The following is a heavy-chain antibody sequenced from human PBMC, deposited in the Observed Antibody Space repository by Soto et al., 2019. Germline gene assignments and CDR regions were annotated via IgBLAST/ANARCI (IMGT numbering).Heavy chain of an antibody. J-gene: IGHJ6*02. CDR2: ISSSSSYI. V-gene: IGHV3-21*01. CDR1: GFTFSSYS. Sequence: GGSLRLSCAASGFTFSSYSMNWVRQAPGKGLEWVSSISSSSSYIYYADSVKGRFTISRDNAKNSLYLQMNSLRAEDTAVYYCARDGDYGYSSGWYGYYYYGMDVWGQGTTVTVS. D-gene: IGHD6-19*01. CDR3: ARDGDYGYSSGWYGYYYYGMDV.